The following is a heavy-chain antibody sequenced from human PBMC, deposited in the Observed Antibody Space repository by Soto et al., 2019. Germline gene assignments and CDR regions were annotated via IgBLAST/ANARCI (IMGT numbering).Heavy chain of an antibody. J-gene: IGHJ4*02. Sequence: PGGSLRLSCAASGFTFSSYAMSWVRQAPGKGLEWVSAISGSGGSTYYADSVKGRFTISRDNSKNTLFLQMNSLRAEDTAVYYCAKDNRIAVVELDYWGQGALVTVSS. CDR1: GFTFSSYA. D-gene: IGHD3-22*01. V-gene: IGHV3-23*01. CDR2: ISGSGGST. CDR3: AKDNRIAVVELDY.